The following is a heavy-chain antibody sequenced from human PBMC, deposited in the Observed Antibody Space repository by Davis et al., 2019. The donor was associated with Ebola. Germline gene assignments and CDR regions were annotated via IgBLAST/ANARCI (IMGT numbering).Heavy chain of an antibody. CDR3: ARSVALYDDSGYAYFDF. CDR1: GASITSYY. Sequence: SETLSLTCTVSGASITSYYWSWIRQPPGKGLEYIGYVHYSGSSNYNPYLKSRVTMSTDTSKMQFSLKLSSVTAADTAVYYCARSVALYDDSGYAYFDFWGLGSLVTVSS. J-gene: IGHJ4*02. D-gene: IGHD3-22*01. V-gene: IGHV4-59*01. CDR2: VHYSGSS.